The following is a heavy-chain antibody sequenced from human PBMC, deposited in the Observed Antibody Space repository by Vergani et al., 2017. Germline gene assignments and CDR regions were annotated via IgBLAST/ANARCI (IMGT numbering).Heavy chain of an antibody. CDR1: GYTFTSYY. J-gene: IGHJ5*02. Sequence: QVQLVQSGAEVKKPGASVKVSCKASGYTFTSYYMHWVRPAPGQGLEWMGIINPSGGSTSYAQKFQGRVTMTRDTSTSTVYMELSSLRSEDTAVYYCARDLISGWYKLYNWFDPWGQGTLVTVSS. CDR2: INPSGGST. V-gene: IGHV1-46*01. D-gene: IGHD6-19*01. CDR3: ARDLISGWYKLYNWFDP.